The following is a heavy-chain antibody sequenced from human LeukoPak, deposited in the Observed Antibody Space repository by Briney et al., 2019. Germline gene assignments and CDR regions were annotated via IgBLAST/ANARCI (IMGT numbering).Heavy chain of an antibody. CDR3: ARDTKGGVSGRRYGMDV. D-gene: IGHD3-16*01. Sequence: GSLRLSCAASGFTFSSYSMNWVRQAPGKGLEWVSSISSSSSYIYYADSVKGRFTISRDNAKNSLYLQMNSLRAEGTAVYYCARDTKGGVSGRRYGMDVWGKGTTVTVSS. CDR1: GFTFSSYS. V-gene: IGHV3-21*01. J-gene: IGHJ6*04. CDR2: ISSSSSYI.